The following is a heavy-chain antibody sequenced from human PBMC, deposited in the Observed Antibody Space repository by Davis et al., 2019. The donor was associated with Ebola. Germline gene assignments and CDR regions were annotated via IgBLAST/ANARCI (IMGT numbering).Heavy chain of an antibody. Sequence: KVSCKGSGYSFTSYWIGWVRQTPGKGLEWMGIIYPGDSDTSYSPSFQGQVTISADKSISTAYLQWSSLKASDTAMYYCARHIATMAPAAILSDYYYGMDVWGQGTTVTVSS. V-gene: IGHV5-51*01. CDR1: GYSFTSYW. CDR2: IYPGDSDT. D-gene: IGHD2-2*01. CDR3: ARHIATMAPAAILSDYYYGMDV. J-gene: IGHJ6*02.